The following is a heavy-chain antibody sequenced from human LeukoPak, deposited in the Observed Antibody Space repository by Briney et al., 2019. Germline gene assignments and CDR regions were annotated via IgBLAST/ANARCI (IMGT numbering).Heavy chain of an antibody. D-gene: IGHD3-22*01. CDR2: IRSKANSYAT. CDR3: TSPIYYDSSDSLPYYYSYMDV. J-gene: IGHJ6*03. CDR1: GFTFSGSA. Sequence: GGSLRLSCVASGFTFSGSAMHWVRQASGKGLEWVGRIRSKANSYATAYAASVKGRFTISRDDSKNTAYLQMNSLKTEDTAVYYCTSPIYYDSSDSLPYYYSYMDVWGKGTTVTVSS. V-gene: IGHV3-73*01.